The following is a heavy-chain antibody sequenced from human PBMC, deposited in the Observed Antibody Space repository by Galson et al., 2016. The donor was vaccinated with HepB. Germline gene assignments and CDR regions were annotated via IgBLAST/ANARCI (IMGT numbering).Heavy chain of an antibody. D-gene: IGHD4-23*01. V-gene: IGHV2-70*17. Sequence: PALVKPTQTLTLTCTFSGFSLSSTGMCVNWIRQPPGKALEWLARIDSDDDKFYSTSLKTRLTLSKDTSKNQVALTLSNVDPMDTGTYLCARMIRRFPGVYYGLDVWGQGTTVTVSS. CDR3: ARMIRRFPGVYYGLDV. CDR1: GFSLSSTGMC. CDR2: IDSDDDK. J-gene: IGHJ6*02.